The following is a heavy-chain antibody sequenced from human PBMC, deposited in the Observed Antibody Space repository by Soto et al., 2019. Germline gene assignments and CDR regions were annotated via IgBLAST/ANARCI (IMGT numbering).Heavy chain of an antibody. CDR1: GGSISSSSYY. V-gene: IGHV4-39*01. Sequence: SETLSLTCTVSGGSISSSSYYWGWIRQPPGKGLEWIGSIYYSGSTYYNPSLKSRVTISVDTSKNQFSLKLSSVTAADTAVYYCARHYDFWSCWDAIYGMDVWGQGTTVTVSS. D-gene: IGHD3-3*01. CDR3: ARHYDFWSCWDAIYGMDV. J-gene: IGHJ6*02. CDR2: IYYSGST.